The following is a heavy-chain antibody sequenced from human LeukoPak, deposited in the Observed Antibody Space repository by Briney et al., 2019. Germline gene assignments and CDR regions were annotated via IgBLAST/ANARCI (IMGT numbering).Heavy chain of an antibody. Sequence: GGSLRLSCTASGFTFGDYAMSWVRQAPRKGHERGGFIRSKAYGGTTEYAASVKGRFTISRDDSKSIAYLQMNSLKTEDTAVYYCTREGLSIAATPDAFDIWGQGTMVTVSS. J-gene: IGHJ3*02. CDR1: GFTFGDYA. D-gene: IGHD2-15*01. V-gene: IGHV3-49*04. CDR2: IRSKAYGGTT. CDR3: TREGLSIAATPDAFDI.